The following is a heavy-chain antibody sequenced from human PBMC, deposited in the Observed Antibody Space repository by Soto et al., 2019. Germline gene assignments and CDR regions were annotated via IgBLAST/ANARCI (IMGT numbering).Heavy chain of an antibody. J-gene: IGHJ5*02. Sequence: PSETLSLTCTVSGGSISSGGYYWSWIRQHPGKGLEWIGYIYYSGSTYYNPSLKSRVTISVDTSKNQFSLKLSSVTAADTAVYYCARVPPFTIFGVATPWFDPWGQGTLVTV. CDR1: GGSISSGGYY. D-gene: IGHD3-3*01. CDR3: ARVPPFTIFGVATPWFDP. V-gene: IGHV4-31*03. CDR2: IYYSGST.